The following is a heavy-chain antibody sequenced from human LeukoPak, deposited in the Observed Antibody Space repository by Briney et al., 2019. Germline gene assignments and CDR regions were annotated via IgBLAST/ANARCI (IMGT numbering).Heavy chain of an antibody. CDR1: GFTFSTYG. CDR2: ISYDGSNK. V-gene: IGHV3-30*18. Sequence: PGGSLRLSCAASGFTFSTYGMHWVRQAPGKGLEWVALISYDGSNKYYADSVKGRFTISRDNSKNTLFLQMNSLRAEDTAVYYCAKDITRYGGNAVDYWGQGTLVTVSS. CDR3: AKDITRYGGNAVDY. J-gene: IGHJ4*02. D-gene: IGHD4-23*01.